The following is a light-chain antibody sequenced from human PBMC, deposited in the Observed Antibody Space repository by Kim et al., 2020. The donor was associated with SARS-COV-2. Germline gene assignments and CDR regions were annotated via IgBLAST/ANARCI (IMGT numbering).Light chain of an antibody. CDR2: EVT. Sequence: QSALTQPPSASGSPGQSVTISCTGTSSDVGGYNYVSWYQQHPGKAPKLMIYEVTKRPSGVPDRFSGSKSGNTASLIISGLQAEDEADYYCCSYAATKMVFGRGTKVAGL. J-gene: IGLJ2*01. CDR3: CSYAATKMV. CDR1: SSDVGGYNY. V-gene: IGLV2-8*01.